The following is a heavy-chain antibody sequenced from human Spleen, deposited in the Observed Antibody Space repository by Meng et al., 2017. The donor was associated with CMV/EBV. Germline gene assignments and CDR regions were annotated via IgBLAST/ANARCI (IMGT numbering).Heavy chain of an antibody. CDR1: GFTLSNYW. J-gene: IGHJ6*02. V-gene: IGHV3-7*01. Sequence: GGSLRLSCSASGFTLSNYWMSWVRQAPGKGLEWVANIKEDGSEKYLVASVKGRFTISRDSAKNSLYLQMNSRSAEDTAVYYCAGGGGGVVVVDTYNYGLDVWGQGTTVTVSS. D-gene: IGHD2-15*01. CDR2: IKEDGSEK. CDR3: AGGGGGVVVVDTYNYGLDV.